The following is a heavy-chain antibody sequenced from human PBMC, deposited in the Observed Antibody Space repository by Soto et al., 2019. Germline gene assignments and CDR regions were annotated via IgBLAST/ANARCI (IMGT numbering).Heavy chain of an antibody. CDR3: ARDRAAVAGDCALDYYYYGMAV. CDR1: GGTFSSYA. CDR2: IIPIFGTA. D-gene: IGHD6-19*01. J-gene: IGHJ6*02. Sequence: QVQLVQSGAEVKKPGSSVKVSCKASGGTFSSYAISWVRQAPGQGLEWMGGIIPIFGTANYAQKFQGRVTITADESTSTAYMELSSLRSEDTAVYYCARDRAAVAGDCALDYYYYGMAVWGPGTTVTVSS. V-gene: IGHV1-69*12.